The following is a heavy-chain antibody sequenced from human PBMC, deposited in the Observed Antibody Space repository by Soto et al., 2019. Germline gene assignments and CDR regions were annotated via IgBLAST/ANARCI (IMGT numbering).Heavy chain of an antibody. J-gene: IGHJ3*02. CDR1: GYTFISNA. D-gene: IGHD4-17*01. CDR3: ARGGTTVTTEYAFDM. Sequence: QVQLVQSGAEVKKPGASVKVSCKASGYTFISNAIYWVRQAPGQRPEWMGWINPITGNTKYSEKFQGRVVITGDTSVTTAYMELSSLRSEDTAVYYCARGGTTVTTEYAFDMWGQGTMVTVSS. CDR2: INPITGNT. V-gene: IGHV1-3*01.